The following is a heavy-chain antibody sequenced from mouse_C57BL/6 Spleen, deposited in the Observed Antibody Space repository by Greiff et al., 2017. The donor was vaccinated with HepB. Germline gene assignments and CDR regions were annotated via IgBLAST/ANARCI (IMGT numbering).Heavy chain of an antibody. V-gene: IGHV5-9-1*02. D-gene: IGHD1-1*01. Sequence: EVKLVESGEGLVKPGGSLKLSCAASGFTFSSYAMSWVRQTPEKRLEWVAYISSGGDYIYYADTVKGRCTISRDNARNTLYLQMSSLKSEETAMYYGTRERLYYYGSSLHWYFDVWGTGTTVTVSS. CDR2: ISSGGDYI. J-gene: IGHJ1*03. CDR3: TRERLYYYGSSLHWYFDV. CDR1: GFTFSSYA.